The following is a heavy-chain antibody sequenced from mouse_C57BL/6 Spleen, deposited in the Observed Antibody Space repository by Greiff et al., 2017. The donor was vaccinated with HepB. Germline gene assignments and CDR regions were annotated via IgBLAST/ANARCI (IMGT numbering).Heavy chain of an antibody. V-gene: IGHV14-4*01. CDR2: IDPENGDT. Sequence: VQLQQSGAELVRPGASVKLSCTASGFNIKDDYMHWVKQRPEQGLEWIGWIDPENGDTEYASKFQGKATITAYTSSNTAYLQLSSLTSEDTAVYYCTENWEAYWGQGTLVTVSA. CDR1: GFNIKDDY. J-gene: IGHJ3*01. D-gene: IGHD4-1*01. CDR3: TENWEAY.